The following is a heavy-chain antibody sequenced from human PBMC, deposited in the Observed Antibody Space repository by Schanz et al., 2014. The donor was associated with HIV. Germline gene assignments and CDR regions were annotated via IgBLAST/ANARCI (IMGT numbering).Heavy chain of an antibody. V-gene: IGHV3-23*01. CDR2: ISESGGRT. CDR1: GFNFNNYA. J-gene: IGHJ4*02. Sequence: EVQLLESGGGLVQPGGSLRLSCAASGFNFNNYAMTWVRQAPGKGLEWVSSISESGGRTYYADSVNGRFTISRDNSKNTLYLQMNSLRAEDTSVYYCARGFQGFDYWGQGTLVTVSS. D-gene: IGHD3-10*01. CDR3: ARGFQGFDY.